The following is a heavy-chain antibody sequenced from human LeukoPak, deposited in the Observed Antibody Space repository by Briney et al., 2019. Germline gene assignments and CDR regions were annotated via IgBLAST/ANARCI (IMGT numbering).Heavy chain of an antibody. Sequence: SETLSLTCTVSGGSISSSRYYWGWIRQPPGKGLEWIGSIYYSGSTYYNPSLKSRVTISVDTSKNQFSLKLSSVTAADTAVYYCARLSPRHFDYWGQGTLVTVSS. J-gene: IGHJ4*02. CDR2: IYYSGST. CDR3: ARLSPRHFDY. CDR1: GGSISSSRYY. V-gene: IGHV4-39*01.